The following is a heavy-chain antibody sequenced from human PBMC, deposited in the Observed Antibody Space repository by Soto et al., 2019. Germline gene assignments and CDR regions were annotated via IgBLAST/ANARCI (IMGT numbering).Heavy chain of an antibody. J-gene: IGHJ4*02. CDR2: ISWNSGNI. CDR3: ARDYGLGFDY. Sequence: GGSLRLSCAASGFTFHNYAMHWVRQAPGKGLEWVAGISWNSGNIDFGDSVKGRFTISRDNAKNSLYLQMNSLRAEDTAVYYCARDYGLGFDYWGQGPLVTVSS. V-gene: IGHV3-9*01. CDR1: GFTFHNYA. D-gene: IGHD4-17*01.